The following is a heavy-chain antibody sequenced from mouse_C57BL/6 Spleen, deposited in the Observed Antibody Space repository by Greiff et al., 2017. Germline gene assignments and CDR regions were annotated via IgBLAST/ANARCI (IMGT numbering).Heavy chain of an antibody. J-gene: IGHJ2*01. CDR1: GFNIKDDY. CDR3: TTLYYGNPFDY. Sequence: VQLQQSGAELVRPGASVKLSCTASGFNIKDDYMHWVKQRPEQGLEWIGWIDPENGDTEYASKFQGKATITADTSSNTAYLQLSSLTSEDTAVYYCTTLYYGNPFDYWGQGTTLTVSS. V-gene: IGHV14-4*01. D-gene: IGHD2-1*01. CDR2: IDPENGDT.